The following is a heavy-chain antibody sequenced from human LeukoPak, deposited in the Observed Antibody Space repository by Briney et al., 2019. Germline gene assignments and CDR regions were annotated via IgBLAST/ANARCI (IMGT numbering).Heavy chain of an antibody. Sequence: SETLSLTCAVYGGSFSGYYWSWIRQPPGKGLEWIGEINHSGSTNYNLSLKSRVTISVDTSKNQFSLKLSSVTAADTAVYYCARGRNDYVWGSYRYSVYFDYWGQGTLVTVSS. CDR1: GGSFSGYY. V-gene: IGHV4-34*01. CDR2: INHSGST. J-gene: IGHJ4*02. CDR3: ARGRNDYVWGSYRYSVYFDY. D-gene: IGHD3-16*02.